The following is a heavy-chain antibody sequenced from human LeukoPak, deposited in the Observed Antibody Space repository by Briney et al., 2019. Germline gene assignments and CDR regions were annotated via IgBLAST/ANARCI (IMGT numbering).Heavy chain of an antibody. Sequence: GGSLRLSCAASGFTFSAYVMSWVRQAPGKGLEWASSISGSGDITYYADSVKGRFTISRDNSRNTLHLQMSSLRAEDTAVYYCAKDMDGWSYFDYWGQGTLVTVSS. CDR2: ISGSGDIT. D-gene: IGHD2-8*01. V-gene: IGHV3-23*01. J-gene: IGHJ4*02. CDR3: AKDMDGWSYFDY. CDR1: GFTFSAYV.